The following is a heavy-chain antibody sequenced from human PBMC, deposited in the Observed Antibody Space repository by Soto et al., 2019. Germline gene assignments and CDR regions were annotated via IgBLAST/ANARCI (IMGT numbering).Heavy chain of an antibody. Sequence: GESLKISCKVFGDSFTGFWIGWVRQMPGKGLEWVASIYPRDSDIRYNPSFQGQVTISADRSTTTAYLQWSSLKASDTAIYYCARQHPLDSRVWYNWGQGTLVTVSS. V-gene: IGHV5-51*01. D-gene: IGHD6-19*01. J-gene: IGHJ4*02. CDR2: IYPRDSDI. CDR1: GDSFTGFW. CDR3: ARQHPLDSRVWYN.